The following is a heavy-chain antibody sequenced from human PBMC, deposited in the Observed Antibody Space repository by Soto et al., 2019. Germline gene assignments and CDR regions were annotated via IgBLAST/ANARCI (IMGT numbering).Heavy chain of an antibody. CDR3: ARMARGVYYFMAF. CDR2: IYYSGST. J-gene: IGHJ6*03. CDR1: GGSISSYY. Sequence: SETLSLTCTVSGGSISSYYWSWIRQPPGKGLEWIGYIYYSGSTNYNPSLKSRVTISVDTSKNQFSLKPSSVTAADTAVYYCARMARGVYYFMAFWGKGTTVTVSS. D-gene: IGHD3-10*01. V-gene: IGHV4-59*08.